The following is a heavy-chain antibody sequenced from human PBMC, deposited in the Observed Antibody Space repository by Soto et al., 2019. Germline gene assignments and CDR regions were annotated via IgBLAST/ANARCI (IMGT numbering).Heavy chain of an antibody. D-gene: IGHD3-22*01. CDR3: ARGHYYDSLQPAFDI. J-gene: IGHJ3*02. Sequence: EVQLVESGGGLVKPGGSLRLSCAASGFTFSSYSMNWVRQAPGEGLEWVSSISSSSSYIYYADSVKGRFTISRDNAKNSLYLQMNSLRAEDTAVYYCARGHYYDSLQPAFDIWGQGTMVTVSS. CDR2: ISSSSSYI. CDR1: GFTFSSYS. V-gene: IGHV3-21*01.